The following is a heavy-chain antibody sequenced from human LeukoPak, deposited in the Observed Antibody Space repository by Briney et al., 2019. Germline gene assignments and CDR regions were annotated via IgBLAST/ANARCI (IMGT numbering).Heavy chain of an antibody. CDR2: ISWNSGGI. D-gene: IGHD4-17*01. Sequence: GGSLRLSCAASGFTFDDYAMHWVRQAPGKGLEWVSGISWNSGGIAYADSVKGRFTISRDNVKNSLYLQMNSLRAEDTALYYCAKDTGDYVSTAFYIWGQGTMVTVSS. J-gene: IGHJ3*02. CDR1: GFTFDDYA. V-gene: IGHV3-9*01. CDR3: AKDTGDYVSTAFYI.